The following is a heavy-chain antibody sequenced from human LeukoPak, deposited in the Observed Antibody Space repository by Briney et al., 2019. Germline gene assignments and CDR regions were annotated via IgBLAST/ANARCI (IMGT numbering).Heavy chain of an antibody. CDR1: GFTFDDYG. V-gene: IGHV3-20*04. CDR3: ARKARPAAPTYYYYSMDV. Sequence: PGGSLRLSCAASGFTFDDYGMSWVRQAPGKGLEWVSGINWNGGSIGYADSVKGRFTISRDNAKNSLYLLMNSLRAEDTALYYCARKARPAAPTYYYYSMDVWGKGTTVTVSS. CDR2: INWNGGSI. J-gene: IGHJ6*03. D-gene: IGHD2-2*01.